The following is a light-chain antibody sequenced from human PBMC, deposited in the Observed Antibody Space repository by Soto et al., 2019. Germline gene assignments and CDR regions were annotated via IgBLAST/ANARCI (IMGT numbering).Light chain of an antibody. J-gene: IGKJ5*01. Sequence: DIQMTQSPSSLSASVGARVTITCRASQGIDTYLAWFQQKPGKAPKTLIYAASSLHSGVPSRFSGSGFGTDFTLTISSLQPEDFATYYCQHYNGYPQTFGQGTRLEIK. CDR3: QHYNGYPQT. CDR1: QGIDTY. CDR2: AAS. V-gene: IGKV1-16*01.